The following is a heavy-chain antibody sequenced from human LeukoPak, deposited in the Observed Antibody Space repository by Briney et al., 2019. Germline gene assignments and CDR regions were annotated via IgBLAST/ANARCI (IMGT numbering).Heavy chain of an antibody. D-gene: IGHD3-10*01. V-gene: IGHV3-23*01. CDR1: GFTVSRNY. Sequence: GGSLRLSCAASGFTVSRNYMSWVRQAPGKGLEWVSGISGSGGATYYADSVKGRFTISRDDPHNTLYLQMNSLRAEDTAVYFCARGGVDYYGSGTYYLMYYFDYWGQGALVTVSS. J-gene: IGHJ4*02. CDR2: ISGSGGAT. CDR3: ARGGVDYYGSGTYYLMYYFDY.